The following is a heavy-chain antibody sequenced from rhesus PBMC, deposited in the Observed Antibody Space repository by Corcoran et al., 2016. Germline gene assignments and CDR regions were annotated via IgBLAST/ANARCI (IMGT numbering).Heavy chain of an antibody. CDR3: AKEGYINSLDV. V-gene: IGHV5-2*01. J-gene: IGHJ5-2*02. CDR1: GYSFTNYP. Sequence: EVQLLQSGAEVQRPGESLKISCKTSGYSFTNYPISRVRQLPGKGLEWMGRIGPSNSETRYSPSFQGQVTSSADKSISTAYLQWGSLKASDSATYYCAKEGYINSLDVWGRGVLVTVSS. CDR2: IGPSNSET. D-gene: IGHD5-24*01.